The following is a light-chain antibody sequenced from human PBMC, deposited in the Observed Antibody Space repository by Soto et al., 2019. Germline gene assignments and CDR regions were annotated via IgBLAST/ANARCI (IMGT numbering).Light chain of an antibody. CDR2: LNSDGSH. CDR3: QTGGTGIQV. Sequence: QPVLTQSPSASASLGASVKLTCTLSSGHSSYAIAWHQQQPEKGPRYFMKLNSDGSHSKGDGIPDRFSGSSSGAERYLTISSLQSEDEAAYYCQTGGTGIQVFGTGTKLTVL. CDR1: SGHSSYA. V-gene: IGLV4-69*01. J-gene: IGLJ1*01.